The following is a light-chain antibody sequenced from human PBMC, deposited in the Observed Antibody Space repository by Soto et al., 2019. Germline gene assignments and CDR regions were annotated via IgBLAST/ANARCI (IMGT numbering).Light chain of an antibody. J-gene: IGKJ3*01. CDR2: GAS. V-gene: IGKV1-27*01. CDR1: QASSNF. Sequence: DIQMTQSPSSLSASVGDRVTITCRASQASSNFLVWFQQKPGKVPNLLIYGASTLQSGVTSRFSGSGSGTDFTLTISSLQPEDGAIYFCQKYNSAPFTFGPGTTVDIK. CDR3: QKYNSAPFT.